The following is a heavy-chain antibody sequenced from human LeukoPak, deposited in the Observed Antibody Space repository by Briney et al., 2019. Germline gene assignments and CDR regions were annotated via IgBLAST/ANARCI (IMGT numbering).Heavy chain of an antibody. CDR1: GYTFTTYN. D-gene: IGHD6-19*01. V-gene: IGHV1-18*01. J-gene: IGHJ4*02. Sequence: EASVKVSCKASGYTFTTYNINWVRQAPGQGLEWMGWISGYNGNTNYAQKLQGRVTMTTDTSTNTVYMELRSLRSDDTAVYYCARGGTSGWRTPNDDYWGQGTLVTVSS. CDR2: ISGYNGNT. CDR3: ARGGTSGWRTPNDDY.